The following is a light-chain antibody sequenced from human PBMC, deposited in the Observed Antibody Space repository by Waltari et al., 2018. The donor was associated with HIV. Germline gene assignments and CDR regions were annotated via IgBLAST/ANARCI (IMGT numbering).Light chain of an antibody. J-gene: IGLJ2*01. V-gene: IGLV2-14*01. CDR3: SSYTPTSTVV. CDR2: EVT. Sequence: LTQPASVSGSPGQSITISCIGTNSDVGGYNYVSWYQQHPGKAPKLLIYEVTNRPSGISNRFSGSKSGNTSSLTISGLQAEDEADYYCSSYTPTSTVVFGGGTKLTVL. CDR1: NSDVGGYNY.